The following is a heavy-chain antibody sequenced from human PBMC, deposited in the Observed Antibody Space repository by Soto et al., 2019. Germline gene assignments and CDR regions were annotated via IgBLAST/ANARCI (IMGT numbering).Heavy chain of an antibody. V-gene: IGHV1-18*01. Sequence: GASVKVSCEACGYSFTSYGISWVRQAPGQGLEWMGWISAYNGNTDYAQKFQGRVTMTTDTSTTTAYMELRSLRSDDTAVYYCARVSSAFDYWGRGILVTVSS. CDR2: ISAYNGNT. CDR1: GYSFTSYG. D-gene: IGHD6-19*01. J-gene: IGHJ4*02. CDR3: ARVSSAFDY.